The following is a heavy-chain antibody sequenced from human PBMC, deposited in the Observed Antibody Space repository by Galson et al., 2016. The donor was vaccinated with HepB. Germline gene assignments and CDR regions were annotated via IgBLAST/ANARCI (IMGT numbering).Heavy chain of an antibody. CDR3: ARDKSLWDLSAFDL. D-gene: IGHD3-16*01. V-gene: IGHV3-30-3*01. J-gene: IGHJ3*01. CDR1: GFTFSNYA. Sequence: SLRLSCAASGFTFSNYAMSWVRQAPGKGLEWVARISSDGGNKFYADSVKGRLTISRDNSKDTLYLQMNSLTTDDTALYYCARDKSLWDLSAFDLWGQGTMVAVSS. CDR2: ISSDGGNK.